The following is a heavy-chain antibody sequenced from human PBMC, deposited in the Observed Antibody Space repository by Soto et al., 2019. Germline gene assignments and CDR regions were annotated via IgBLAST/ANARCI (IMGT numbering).Heavy chain of an antibody. J-gene: IGHJ6*02. Sequence: QVQLVESGGGVVQPGRSLRLSCAASGFTFSSYAMHWVRQAPGKGLEWVAVISYDGSNKYYADSVKGRFTISRDNSNNQLYLQMNSLRAEDTAVYYCARAGCDGGSCYTLVGLRYGMDVWGQGTTVTVSS. V-gene: IGHV3-30-3*01. D-gene: IGHD2-15*01. CDR2: ISYDGSNK. CDR3: ARAGCDGGSCYTLVGLRYGMDV. CDR1: GFTFSSYA.